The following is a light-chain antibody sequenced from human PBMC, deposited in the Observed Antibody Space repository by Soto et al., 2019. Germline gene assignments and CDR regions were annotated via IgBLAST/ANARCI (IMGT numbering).Light chain of an antibody. Sequence: DIQMTQSPSSLSASVGDSVTITCRASETIRGYLNWLKQQPGTAPGLLIYAESSLGNGVPERFSGSGSGTDFTLTIRSLQPEDLATFSCQQSYTTQLTFGGGTKVVIK. J-gene: IGKJ4*02. V-gene: IGKV1-39*01. CDR3: QQSYTTQLT. CDR1: ETIRGY. CDR2: AES.